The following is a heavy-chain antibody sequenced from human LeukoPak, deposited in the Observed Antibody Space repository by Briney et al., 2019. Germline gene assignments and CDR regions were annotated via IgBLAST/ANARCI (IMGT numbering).Heavy chain of an antibody. D-gene: IGHD2-21*02. J-gene: IGHJ3*02. V-gene: IGHV1-18*01. CDR3: ARDLVVTAPSDAFDI. CDR2: ISAYNGDT. Sequence: ASVKVSCKASGYTFNNYGINWVRQAPGQGLEWMGWISAYNGDTNYAQKLQGRVTMTTDTSTSTAYMELRSLRPDDTAVYYCARDLVVTAPSDAFDIWGQGTMVTVSS. CDR1: GYTFNNYG.